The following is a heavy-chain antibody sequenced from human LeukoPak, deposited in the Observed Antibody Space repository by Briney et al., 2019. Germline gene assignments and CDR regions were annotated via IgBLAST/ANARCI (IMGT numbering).Heavy chain of an antibody. CDR1: GGSISNYY. J-gene: IGHJ4*02. D-gene: IGHD6-13*01. V-gene: IGHV4-4*07. Sequence: SETLSLTCNVSGGSISNYYWSWIRQPAGKGLEWIGRIYTSGSTNYNPSLKSRVTMSVDTSKNQFSLKLSSVTAADTAVYYCARPGGSSWYEYYFDYWGQGTLVTVSS. CDR2: IYTSGST. CDR3: ARPGGSSWYEYYFDY.